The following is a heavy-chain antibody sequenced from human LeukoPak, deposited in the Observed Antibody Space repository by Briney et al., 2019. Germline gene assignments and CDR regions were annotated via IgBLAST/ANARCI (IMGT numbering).Heavy chain of an antibody. CDR2: ISGSGGST. Sequence: TGGSLRLSCAASGFTFSSYAMSWVRQAPGKGLEWVSAISGSGGSTYYADSVKGRFTISRDNSKNTLYLQMNSLRAEDTAVYYRAKDLYLYSSSWCFDYWGQGTLVTVSS. V-gene: IGHV3-23*01. CDR1: GFTFSSYA. J-gene: IGHJ4*02. CDR3: AKDLYLYSSSWCFDY. D-gene: IGHD6-13*01.